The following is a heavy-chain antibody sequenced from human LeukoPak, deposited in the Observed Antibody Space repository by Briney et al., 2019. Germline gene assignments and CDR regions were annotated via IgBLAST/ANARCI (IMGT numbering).Heavy chain of an antibody. D-gene: IGHD2-15*01. CDR3: ARVGCSGGSCYFRYYFDY. CDR1: GGTFSSYA. J-gene: IGHJ4*02. CDR2: IIPIFGTA. V-gene: IGHV1-69*13. Sequence: SVKVPCKASGGTFSSYAISWVRQAPGQGLEWMGGIIPIFGTANYAQKFQGRVTITADESTSTAYMELSSLRSEDTAVYYCARVGCSGGSCYFRYYFDYWGQGTLVTVSS.